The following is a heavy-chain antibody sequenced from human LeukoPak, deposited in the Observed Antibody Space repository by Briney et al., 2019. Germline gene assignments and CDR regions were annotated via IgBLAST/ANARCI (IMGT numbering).Heavy chain of an antibody. V-gene: IGHV1-2*02. Sequence: GASVKVSFKASGYTFTGYYVHWVRQAPGQGLEWMGWISPSSGGTNYAQKFQGRVTMTRDTSISTAYMELSSLRSDDTAVYYCARGWGFGSIDYWGQGTLVTVSS. J-gene: IGHJ4*02. CDR2: ISPSSGGT. D-gene: IGHD7-27*01. CDR3: ARGWGFGSIDY. CDR1: GYTFTGYY.